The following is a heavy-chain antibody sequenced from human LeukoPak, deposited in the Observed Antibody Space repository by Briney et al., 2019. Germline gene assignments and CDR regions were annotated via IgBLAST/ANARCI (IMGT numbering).Heavy chain of an antibody. D-gene: IGHD2-15*01. CDR2: INHSGST. Sequence: SEALSLTCAVYGGSFSGYYWSWIRQPPGKGLEWIGEINHSGSTNYNPSLKSRVTISVDTSKNQFSLKLSSVTAADTAVYYCARDSSADAFDIWGQGTMVTVSS. J-gene: IGHJ3*02. CDR3: ARDSSADAFDI. CDR1: GGSFSGYY. V-gene: IGHV4-34*01.